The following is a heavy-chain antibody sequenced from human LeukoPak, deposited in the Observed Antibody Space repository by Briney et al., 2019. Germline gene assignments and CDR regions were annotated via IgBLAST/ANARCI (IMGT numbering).Heavy chain of an antibody. CDR3: ARDTNGWNDY. J-gene: IGHJ4*02. Sequence: PGGSLRLSCAASGFTFSSYAMNWVRQAPGKGLEWVSGLSGSGGSTYYADSVKGRFTISRDNAKNSLYLQMNSLRAEDTAVYYCARDTNGWNDYWGQGTLVTVSS. CDR2: LSGSGGST. V-gene: IGHV3-23*01. CDR1: GFTFSSYA. D-gene: IGHD2-8*01.